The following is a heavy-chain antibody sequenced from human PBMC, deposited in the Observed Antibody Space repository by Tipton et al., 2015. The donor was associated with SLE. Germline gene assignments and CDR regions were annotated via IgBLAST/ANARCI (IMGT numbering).Heavy chain of an antibody. J-gene: IGHJ3*01. D-gene: IGHD6-19*01. Sequence: SLRLSCAASGFTFSRYAMHWVRQAPGKGLEWVAVIWYDGSDEYYADSVKGRFTISRDNSKNKLYLQMNSLRAEDTAVYYCASPWEVVGIDAFDLWGQGTMVSVSS. CDR1: GFTFSRYA. CDR2: IWYDGSDE. CDR3: ASPWEVVGIDAFDL. V-gene: IGHV3-33*03.